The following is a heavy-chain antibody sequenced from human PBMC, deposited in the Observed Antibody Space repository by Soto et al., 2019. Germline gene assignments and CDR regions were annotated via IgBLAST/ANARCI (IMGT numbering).Heavy chain of an antibody. CDR2: ISSSSYI. CDR3: ARVLASVGATSPSANYYYYGMDV. CDR1: GFTFSSYS. D-gene: IGHD1-26*01. V-gene: IGHV3-21*01. J-gene: IGHJ6*02. Sequence: GGSLRLPCAASGFTFSSYSKNLVRQAPGKGLEWVSSISSSSYIYYADSVKGRFTISRDNAKNSLYLQMNSLRAEDTAVYYCARVLASVGATSPSANYYYYGMDVWGQGTTGTVSS.